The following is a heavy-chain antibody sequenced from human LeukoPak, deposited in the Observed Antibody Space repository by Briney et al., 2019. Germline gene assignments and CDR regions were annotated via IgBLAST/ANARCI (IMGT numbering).Heavy chain of an antibody. V-gene: IGHV3-23*01. CDR2: ISGSGDNT. D-gene: IGHD6-13*01. CDR3: ARSSSWFDY. J-gene: IGHJ4*02. CDR1: GFTFSSYA. Sequence: GGSLRLSCAASGFTFSSYAMSWVRKAPGKGLEWVSAISGSGDNTHYADSVKGRFTISRDNSKNTLYLQMNSLGAEDTAVYYCARSSSWFDYWGQGTLVTVSS.